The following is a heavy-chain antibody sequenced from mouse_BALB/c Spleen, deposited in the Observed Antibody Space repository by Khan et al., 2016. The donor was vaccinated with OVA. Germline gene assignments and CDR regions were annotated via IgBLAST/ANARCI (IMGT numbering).Heavy chain of an antibody. Sequence: DLVKPGASVRLSCKASGYTFTSYWVHWIKQRPGQGLEWIGQISPGSGSDYYNEMFKGRATLTVDTSSTTAYIQLSSLSSEDSAVYFGARANYYGRSLYAMDYWGQGTSVTVSS. J-gene: IGHJ4*01. V-gene: IGHV1S41*01. CDR2: ISPGSGSD. D-gene: IGHD1-1*01. CDR3: ARANYYGRSLYAMDY. CDR1: GYTFTSYW.